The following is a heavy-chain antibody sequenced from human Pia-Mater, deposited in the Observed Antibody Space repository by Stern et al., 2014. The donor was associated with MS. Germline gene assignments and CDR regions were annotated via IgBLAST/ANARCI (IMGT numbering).Heavy chain of an antibody. J-gene: IGHJ5*02. CDR1: GVSLSTSGAG. CDR3: AHLFSDASSSWFDP. Sequence: QVTLRESGPTLVKPTQTLTLTCTFSGVSLSTSGAGVTWIRQPPGKDLEGLAVIYWDDEKLYSPSLKTRLTITRDTSKSQVVLAMTSMDPVDTATYYCAHLFSDASSSWFDPWGQGTLVTVSS. V-gene: IGHV2-5*02. D-gene: IGHD6-6*01. CDR2: IYWDDEK.